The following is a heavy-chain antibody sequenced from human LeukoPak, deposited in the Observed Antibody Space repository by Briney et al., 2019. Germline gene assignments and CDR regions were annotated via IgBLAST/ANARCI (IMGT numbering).Heavy chain of an antibody. CDR1: GFTFSSYW. D-gene: IGHD3-10*01. J-gene: IGHJ4*02. CDR2: IKQDGSEK. V-gene: IGHV3-7*01. CDR3: ARGLRGSGSYPNADY. Sequence: GGSPRLSCAASGFTFSSYWMSWVRQAPGKGLEWVANIKQDGSEKYYVDSVKGRFTISRDNAKNSLYLQMNSLRAEDTAVYYCARGLRGSGSYPNADYWGQGTLVTVSS.